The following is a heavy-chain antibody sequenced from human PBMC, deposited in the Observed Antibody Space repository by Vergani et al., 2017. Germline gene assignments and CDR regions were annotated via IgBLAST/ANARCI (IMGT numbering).Heavy chain of an antibody. J-gene: IGHJ4*02. Sequence: EVQLVQSGAEVKKPGESLKISCKGSGYSFTSYWIGWVRQMPGKGLEWMGIIYPGDSDTRYSPSFQGQVTISADQSISTAYLQWSSLKASDTAMYYCARLAMVRGVIMYYFDYWGQGTLVTVSS. CDR1: GYSFTSYW. D-gene: IGHD3-10*01. V-gene: IGHV5-51*01. CDR3: ARLAMVRGVIMYYFDY. CDR2: IYPGDSDT.